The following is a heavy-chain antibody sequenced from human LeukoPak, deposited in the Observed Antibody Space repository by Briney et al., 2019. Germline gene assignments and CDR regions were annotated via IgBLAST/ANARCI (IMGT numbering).Heavy chain of an antibody. J-gene: IGHJ3*02. CDR3: VRGAYYDFWSGYRLEDI. D-gene: IGHD3-3*01. CDR2: MNPNSGNT. V-gene: IGHV1-8*01. Sequence: ASVKVSCKASGYTFTSYDINWVRQAPGQGLEWMGWMNPNSGNTGYAQKFQGRVTMTRNTSISTAYMELSSLRSEDTAVYYCVRGAYYDFWSGYRLEDIWGQGTMVTVPS. CDR1: GYTFTSYD.